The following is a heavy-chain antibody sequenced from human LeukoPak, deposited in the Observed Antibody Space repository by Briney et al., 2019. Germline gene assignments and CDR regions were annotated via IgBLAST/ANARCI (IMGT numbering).Heavy chain of an antibody. Sequence: DSLKGRFTVSRDNAKNSLYLQMNSLRAEDTAVYYCARDRRPYSSSPGLDYWGQGTLVTVSS. D-gene: IGHD6-6*01. J-gene: IGHJ4*02. V-gene: IGHV3-7*01. CDR3: ARDRRPYSSSPGLDY.